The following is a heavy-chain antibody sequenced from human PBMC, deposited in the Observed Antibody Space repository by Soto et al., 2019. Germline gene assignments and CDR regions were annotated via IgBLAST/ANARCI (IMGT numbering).Heavy chain of an antibody. CDR2: IKQDGSEK. J-gene: IGHJ4*02. CDR3: ARERWNGMYSFDY. D-gene: IGHD1-1*01. CDR1: GFTFSCYW. Sequence: PWGSLSLYWVAGGFTFSCYWMGWVGQAPGKGLEWVANIKQDGSEKYYVDSGKGRFTISRDNAKNSLYLQMNSLRAEDTAVYYCARERWNGMYSFDYWGQGTPATGS. V-gene: IGHV3-7*01.